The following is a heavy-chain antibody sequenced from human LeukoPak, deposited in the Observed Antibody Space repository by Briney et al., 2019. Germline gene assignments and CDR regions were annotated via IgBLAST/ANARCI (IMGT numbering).Heavy chain of an antibody. Sequence: GGSLTLSCSASGFTFSSYAMSWVRQAPGKGLEGGPAISGSGGSTYYPHSVKSRFTISTDNSTNTLYLQMNSLRAEDTAVYYSAKYPDHSLYYFDYWGQGTLVTVSS. CDR2: ISGSGGST. J-gene: IGHJ4*02. D-gene: IGHD1-14*01. CDR3: AKYPDHSLYYFDY. V-gene: IGHV3-23*01. CDR1: GFTFSSYA.